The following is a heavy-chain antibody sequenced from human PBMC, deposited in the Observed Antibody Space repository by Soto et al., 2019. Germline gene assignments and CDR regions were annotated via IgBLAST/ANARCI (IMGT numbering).Heavy chain of an antibody. J-gene: IGHJ4*02. CDR3: ARGAWDYDFWSGYSFDY. D-gene: IGHD3-3*01. Sequence: GASVKVSCKASGGTFNSYAISWVRQAPGQGLEWMGWIIPICGSTNYAQKFQGRVTMTRDTSISTAYMELSRLRSDDTAVYYCARGAWDYDFWSGYSFDYWGQGTLVTVS. V-gene: IGHV1-2*02. CDR2: IIPICGST. CDR1: GGTFNSYA.